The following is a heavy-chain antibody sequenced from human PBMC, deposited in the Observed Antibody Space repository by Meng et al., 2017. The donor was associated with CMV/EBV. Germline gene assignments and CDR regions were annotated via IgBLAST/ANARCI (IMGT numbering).Heavy chain of an antibody. Sequence: SVKVSCKASGGTFSSYTISWVRQAPGQGLEWMGRIIPILGIANYAQKFQGRVTITADKSTSTAYMELSSLRSEDTAAYYCAREGIRYFDWLLPGYYFDYWGQGTLVTVSS. V-gene: IGHV1-69*04. J-gene: IGHJ4*02. CDR2: IIPILGIA. D-gene: IGHD3-9*01. CDR1: GGTFSSYT. CDR3: AREGIRYFDWLLPGYYFDY.